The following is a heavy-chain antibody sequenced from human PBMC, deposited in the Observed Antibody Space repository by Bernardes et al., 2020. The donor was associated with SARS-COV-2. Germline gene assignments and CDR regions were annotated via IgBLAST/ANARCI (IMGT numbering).Heavy chain of an antibody. CDR1: GGSISSYY. CDR2: IYKSGST. D-gene: IGHD2-8*01. Sequence: SETLSLTCTVSGGSISSYYWSWIRQPAGKGLEWIGRIYKSGSTNYMPSLKSRVTISVHTSKNQFSLKLSSVTAADTAVYYCARHSKLCTKGVCHTYYYYGLNAWGKGPP. V-gene: IGHV4-4*07. J-gene: IGHJ6*04. CDR3: ARHSKLCTKGVCHTYYYYGLNA.